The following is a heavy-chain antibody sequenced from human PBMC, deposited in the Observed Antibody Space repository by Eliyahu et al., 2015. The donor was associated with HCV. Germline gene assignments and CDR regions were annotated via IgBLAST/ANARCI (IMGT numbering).Heavy chain of an antibody. CDR3: TRPYSTKWNDAFHI. Sequence: EVQLLESGGGLVQPGKSLRLSCTASGFTFSNYAMNWVRQAPGKGPGWVSTISANGGNTFYADSVKGRFTLSRDNSKNTLDLQMNSLRAEDTALYYCTRPYSTKWNDAFHIWGRGTMLTVSS. V-gene: IGHV3-23*01. J-gene: IGHJ3*02. CDR1: GFTFSNYA. CDR2: ISANGGNT. D-gene: IGHD2-8*01.